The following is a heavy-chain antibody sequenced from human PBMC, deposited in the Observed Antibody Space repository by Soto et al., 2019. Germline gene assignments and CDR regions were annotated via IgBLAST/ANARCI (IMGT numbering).Heavy chain of an antibody. J-gene: IGHJ6*02. CDR2: IKTKIEGETT. CDR3: TTCSVEGV. D-gene: IGHD2-15*01. CDR1: GFSISSAW. Sequence: QLVESGGGLVRPGGSLRLYCSASGFSISSAWMNWVRQAPGKGLEWVGRIKTKIEGETTHYAAPVNGRFTVSRDDSKNMLYLQMNSLKADDTALYYFTTCSVEGVWVQGTTVTVSS. V-gene: IGHV3-15*07.